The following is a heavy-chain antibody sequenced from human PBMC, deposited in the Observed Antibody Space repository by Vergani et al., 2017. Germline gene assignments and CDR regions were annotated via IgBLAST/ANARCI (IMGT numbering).Heavy chain of an antibody. CDR2: IIPILGTA. V-gene: IGHV1-69*04. D-gene: IGHD6-13*01. J-gene: IGHJ6*02. Sequence: QVQLVQSGAEVKKPGSSVKVSCKASGGTFSSYAISWVRQAPGQGLEWMGRIIPILGTANYAQKFQGRVTMTTDTSTSTAYMELRSLRSDDTAVYYCARVLLGAAAGYYYGMDVWGQGTTVTVSS. CDR1: GGTFSSYA. CDR3: ARVLLGAAAGYYYGMDV.